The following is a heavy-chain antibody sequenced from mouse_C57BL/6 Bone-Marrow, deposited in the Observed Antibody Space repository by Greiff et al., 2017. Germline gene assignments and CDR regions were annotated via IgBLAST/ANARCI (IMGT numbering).Heavy chain of an antibody. Sequence: VQLQQSGAELARPGASVKLSCKASGYTFTSYGISWVKQRTGQGLEWIGEIYPRSGNTYYNEKFKGKATLTADKSSSTAYMELRSLPSEDSAVYFCARSGQEHIDYWGQGTLVTVSA. J-gene: IGHJ3*01. D-gene: IGHD3-3*01. CDR3: ARSGQEHIDY. CDR2: IYPRSGNT. CDR1: GYTFTSYG. V-gene: IGHV1-81*01.